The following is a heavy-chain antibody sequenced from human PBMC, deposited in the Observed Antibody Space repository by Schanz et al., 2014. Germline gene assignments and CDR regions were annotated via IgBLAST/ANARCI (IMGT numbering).Heavy chain of an antibody. Sequence: QVQLVESGGGVVQPGGSLRLSCAASGFIFGDYAIHWVRQAPGKGLEWVAFIRFDGSSEYYADSVRGRFAISRDDAQNSVYLQMNSLRTEDTAVYFCAKSYDTSGYSGFDYWGQGTLVTVSS. CDR1: GFIFGDYA. D-gene: IGHD3-22*01. J-gene: IGHJ4*02. CDR2: IRFDGSSE. CDR3: AKSYDTSGYSGFDY. V-gene: IGHV3-30*02.